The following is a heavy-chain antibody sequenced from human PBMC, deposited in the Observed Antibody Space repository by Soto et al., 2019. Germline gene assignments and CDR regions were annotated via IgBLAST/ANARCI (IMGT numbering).Heavy chain of an antibody. Sequence: QVQLQESGPGLVKPSGTLSLTCAVSSGSISSSNWWSWVRQPPGKGLEWIGENYHSGSTNYNPSLQRRVTISVDKSKNQCSLKVSAVTATDTAVYYCAAQILSAEWIRSFDIWVQGTMLTV. CDR3: AAQILSAEWIRSFDI. CDR2: NYHSGST. J-gene: IGHJ3*02. D-gene: IGHD2-2*03. CDR1: SGSISSSNW. V-gene: IGHV4-4*02.